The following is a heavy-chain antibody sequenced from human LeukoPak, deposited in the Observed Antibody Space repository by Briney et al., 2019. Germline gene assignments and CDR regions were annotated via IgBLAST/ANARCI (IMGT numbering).Heavy chain of an antibody. D-gene: IGHD3-10*01. CDR2: IIPILGIA. Sequence: ASVKVSCKASGGTFSSYAISWVRQAPGQGLEWMGRIIPILGIANYAQKFQGRVTITADKSTSTAYMELRSLRSDDTAVYYCARANRDWFDPWGQGTLVTVSS. V-gene: IGHV1-69*04. CDR3: ARANRDWFDP. CDR1: GGTFSSYA. J-gene: IGHJ5*02.